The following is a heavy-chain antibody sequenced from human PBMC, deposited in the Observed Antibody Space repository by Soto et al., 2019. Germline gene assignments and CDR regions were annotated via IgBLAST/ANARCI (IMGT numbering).Heavy chain of an antibody. Sequence: QVQLVESGGGVVQPGRSLRLSCAASGFTFSSYGMHWVRQAPGKGLEWVAVIWYDGSNKYYADSVKGRFTISRDNSKNTLYLQMHSLRAEDTAVYYCARSYYYDSSGYYRSFFQHWGQGTLVTVSS. J-gene: IGHJ1*01. D-gene: IGHD3-22*01. CDR1: GFTFSSYG. CDR2: IWYDGSNK. CDR3: ARSYYYDSSGYYRSFFQH. V-gene: IGHV3-33*01.